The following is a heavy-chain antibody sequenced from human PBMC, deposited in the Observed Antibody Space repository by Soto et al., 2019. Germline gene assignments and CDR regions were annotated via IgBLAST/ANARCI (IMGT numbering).Heavy chain of an antibody. J-gene: IGHJ4*02. CDR2: IYHSGST. D-gene: IGHD3-10*01. Sequence: QLQLQESGSGLVKPSQTLSLTCAVSGGSISSGGYSWSWLRQPPGKGLEWIVYIYHSGSTYYNPSLQSRVTISVSRSKNQFSLKLSSVTAADTAVYYCARENNVLPGGYFDYWGQGTLVTVSS. CDR3: ARENNVLPGGYFDY. CDR1: GGSISSGGYS. V-gene: IGHV4-30-2*01.